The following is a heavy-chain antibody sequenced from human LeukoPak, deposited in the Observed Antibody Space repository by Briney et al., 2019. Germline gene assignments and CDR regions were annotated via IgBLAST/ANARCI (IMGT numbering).Heavy chain of an antibody. D-gene: IGHD3-9*01. CDR2: IYYSGKA. V-gene: IGHV4-59*02. CDR1: GGSVNNYY. J-gene: IGHJ4*02. CDR3: ARFGVDYDMGV. Sequence: SETLSLTCSVSGGSVNNYYWTWIRQPPGKGLEWIGQIYYSGKADYNPSLKSRITISVDTSKNQISLRVNSVTAADTAVYYCARFGVDYDMGVWGQGTLVTVSS.